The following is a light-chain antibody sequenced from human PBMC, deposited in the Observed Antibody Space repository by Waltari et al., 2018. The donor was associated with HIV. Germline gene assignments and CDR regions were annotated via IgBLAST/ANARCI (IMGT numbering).Light chain of an antibody. J-gene: IGLJ3*02. CDR2: GKH. CDR1: SLRSYY. CDR3: NSRDSSGNRWV. V-gene: IGLV3-19*01. Sequence: SSELTQDPAVSVALGQTVRITCQGDSLRSYYASWYQQKPGQAPLLVIYGKHNRPSGIPDRFSGSSSGNTASLTITGAQAEDEADYYCNSRDSSGNRWVFGGGTKLPVL.